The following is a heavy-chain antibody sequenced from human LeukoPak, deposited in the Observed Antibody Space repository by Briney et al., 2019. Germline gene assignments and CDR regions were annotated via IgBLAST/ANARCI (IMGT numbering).Heavy chain of an antibody. Sequence: PGGSLRLSCAASGFTFSSYEMNWVRQAPGKGLEWVSCISSTSGSTIYYADSVKGRFTISRDNAKNSLYLQMNSLRAEDTAVYYCARDGRDCRGDTCYSDYWGQGTLVTVSS. J-gene: IGHJ4*02. V-gene: IGHV3-48*03. CDR3: ARDGRDCRGDTCYSDY. D-gene: IGHD2-21*01. CDR2: ISSTSGSTI. CDR1: GFTFSSYE.